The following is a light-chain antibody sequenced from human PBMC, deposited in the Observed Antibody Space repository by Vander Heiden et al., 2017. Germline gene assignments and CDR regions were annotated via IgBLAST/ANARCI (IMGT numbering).Light chain of an antibody. CDR1: QSRLHSNGYNY. CDR3: RQDLQTLGT. V-gene: IGKV2-28*01. J-gene: IGKJ1*01. Sequence: DIVITHSLLSLPVTPGQPASTSSRSSQSRLHSNGYNYLDWYLQKPGQSPQLLIYLGSNRASGVPDRFSGSGSGTDFTLKISRVEAEDVGVYYCRQDLQTLGTFGQGTKVEIK. CDR2: LGS.